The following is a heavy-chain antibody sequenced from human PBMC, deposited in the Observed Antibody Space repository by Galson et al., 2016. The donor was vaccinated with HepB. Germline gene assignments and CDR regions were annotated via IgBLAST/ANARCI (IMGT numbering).Heavy chain of an antibody. D-gene: IGHD5-12*01. V-gene: IGHV4-31*03. J-gene: IGHJ6*03. CDR3: ARDREVAATPGPHGYYYYYYMDV. Sequence: TLSLTCTVSGGSISSGGYYWSWVRQHPGKGLEWIGYIYYSGSTYYNPSLKSRVTISVDTSKNQFSLRLSSVIAADTAVYYCARDREVAATPGPHGYYYYYYMDVWGKGTTVTVSS. CDR2: IYYSGST. CDR1: GGSISSGGYY.